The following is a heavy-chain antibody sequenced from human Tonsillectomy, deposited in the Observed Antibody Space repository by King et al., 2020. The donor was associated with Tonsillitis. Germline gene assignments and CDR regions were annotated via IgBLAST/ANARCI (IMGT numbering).Heavy chain of an antibody. CDR1: GFTFDDYA. CDR3: AKDKIVVVPTARKYFYYMDV. D-gene: IGHD2-2*01. J-gene: IGHJ6*03. V-gene: IGHV3-9*01. Sequence: EVQLVESGGGLVQPGRSLRLSCAASGFTFDDYAMHWVRQAPGKGLEWVSGISWNSGTIGYADSVKGRFTISRDNAKTSLYLQMNSLRAEDTALYYCAKDKIVVVPTARKYFYYMDVWGKGTPVTVSS. CDR2: ISWNSGTI.